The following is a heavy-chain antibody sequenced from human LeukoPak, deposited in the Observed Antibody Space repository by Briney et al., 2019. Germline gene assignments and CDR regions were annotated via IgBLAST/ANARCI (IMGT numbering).Heavy chain of an antibody. CDR3: ARGPQYYYDSSGYYYRYYYYMDV. D-gene: IGHD3-22*01. V-gene: IGHV3-11*01. CDR1: GFTFSDYY. CDR2: ISSSGSTI. J-gene: IGHJ6*03. Sequence: GGSLRLSCAATGFTFSDYYTSWIRQAPGKGLEWVSYISSSGSTIYYADSVKGRFTISRDNAKNSLYLQMNSLRAEDTAVYYCARGPQYYYDSSGYYYRYYYYMDVWGKGTTVTVSS.